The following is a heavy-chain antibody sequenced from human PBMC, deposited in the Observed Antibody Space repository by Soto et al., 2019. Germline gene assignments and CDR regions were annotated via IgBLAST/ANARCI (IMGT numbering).Heavy chain of an antibody. J-gene: IGHJ2*01. CDR3: ANFNWYFDL. CDR1: GGSISSYY. CDR2: IYYTGST. Sequence: QVQLQESGPGLVKPSETLSLTCTVSGGSISSYYWSWIRQPPGKGLEWIGYIYYTGSTNYNPSLKSRVTISVDTSKNQFSLQLRSVTAADTAVYYGANFNWYFDLWGRGTLVTVSS. V-gene: IGHV4-59*01.